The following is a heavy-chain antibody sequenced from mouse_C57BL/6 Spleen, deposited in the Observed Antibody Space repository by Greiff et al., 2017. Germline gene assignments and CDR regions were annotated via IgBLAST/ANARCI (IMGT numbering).Heavy chain of an antibody. D-gene: IGHD1-1*02. J-gene: IGHJ2*01. CDR2: IDPSDSYT. V-gene: IGHV1-69*01. CDR1: GYTFTSYW. CDR3: ARRVLWYFDY. Sequence: QVQLQQSGAELVMPGASVKLSCKASGYTFTSYWMHWVKQRPGQGLEWIGEIDPSDSYTNYNQKFKGKSTLTVDKSSSTAYMQLSSLTSEDSAVYYCARRVLWYFDYWGQGTTLTVSS.